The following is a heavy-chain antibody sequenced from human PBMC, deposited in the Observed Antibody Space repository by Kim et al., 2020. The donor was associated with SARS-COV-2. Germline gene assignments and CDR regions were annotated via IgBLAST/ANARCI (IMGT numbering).Heavy chain of an antibody. V-gene: IGHV3-23*01. CDR2: ISGSGGST. D-gene: IGHD6-25*01. J-gene: IGHJ6*03. Sequence: GGSLRLSCAASGFTFSSYAMSWVRQAPGKGLEWVSAISGSGGSTYYADSVKGRFTISRDNSKNTLYLQMNSLRAEDTAVYYCAKDGYSSDPQYYYYYYYMDVWGKGTTVTVSS. CDR1: GFTFSSYA. CDR3: AKDGYSSDPQYYYYYYYMDV.